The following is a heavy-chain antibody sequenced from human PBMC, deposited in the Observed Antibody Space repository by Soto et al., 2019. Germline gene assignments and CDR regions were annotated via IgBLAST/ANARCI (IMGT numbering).Heavy chain of an antibody. CDR3: AREGSYKNYYYYGMDV. CDR1: GVSISSSY. V-gene: IGHV4-59*01. J-gene: IGHJ6*02. CDR2: IYYSGST. Sequence: SETLSLTCTVPGVSISSSYWSWILKTPGKGLEWIGYIYYSGSTNYNPSLKSRVTISVDTSKNQFSLKLSSVTAADTAVYYCAREGSYKNYYYYGMDVWGQGTTVTVS. D-gene: IGHD2-15*01.